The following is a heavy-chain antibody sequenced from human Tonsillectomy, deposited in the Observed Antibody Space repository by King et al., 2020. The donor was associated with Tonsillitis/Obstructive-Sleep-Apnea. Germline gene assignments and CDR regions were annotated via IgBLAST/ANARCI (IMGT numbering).Heavy chain of an antibody. J-gene: IGHJ4*02. Sequence: VQLVESGGGVVQPGRSLRLSCAASGLTFSSYAMHWVRQAPGKGLEWVAVISYDGSNKYYADSVKGRFTISRDNSKNTLYLQMNSLRAEDTAVYYCARDKTSGDSGGLDYWGQGTLVTVSS. CDR2: ISYDGSNK. V-gene: IGHV3-30*04. CDR1: GLTFSSYA. D-gene: IGHD2-15*01. CDR3: ARDKTSGDSGGLDY.